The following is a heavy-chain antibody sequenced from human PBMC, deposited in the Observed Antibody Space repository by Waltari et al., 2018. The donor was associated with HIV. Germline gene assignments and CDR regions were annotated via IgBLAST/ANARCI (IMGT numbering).Heavy chain of an antibody. CDR2: IYWHDEK. CDR1: GFSLNTIGVG. D-gene: IGHD2-8*01. V-gene: IGHV2-5*01. Sequence: QITLKASGPALVKPTETLTLTCSFSGFSLNTIGVGVGWIRQPPGKALEWLAIIYWHDEKRYSPSLDRRISITKDTDKNQVVVRMTDMDPVDTATYFWAHSLGTGAVYFDYWGQGTLVAVSS. CDR3: AHSLGTGAVYFDY. J-gene: IGHJ4*02.